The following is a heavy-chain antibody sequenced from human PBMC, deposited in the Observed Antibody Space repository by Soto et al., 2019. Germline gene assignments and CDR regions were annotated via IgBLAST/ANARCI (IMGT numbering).Heavy chain of an antibody. CDR1: GGSISSHY. CDR2: IYDSVKT. V-gene: IGHV4-59*11. J-gene: IGHJ6*02. D-gene: IGHD3-3*01. CDR3: ARDEVRYYGVLGGYSEVGYYSGMDV. Sequence: SETLSLTCTVSGGSISSHYWTWIWIRQLPGRGLEWVGYIYDSVKTKYNPSLKSRVTISVDTSKNQFSLQLSSVTAADTAVYYCARDEVRYYGVLGGYSEVGYYSGMDVWGQGTMVTVSS.